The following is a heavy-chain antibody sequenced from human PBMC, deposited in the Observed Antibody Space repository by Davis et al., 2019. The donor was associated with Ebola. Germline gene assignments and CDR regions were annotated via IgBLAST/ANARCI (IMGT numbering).Heavy chain of an antibody. CDR1: GCTFTDYY. J-gene: IGHJ4*02. V-gene: IGHV1-2*06. D-gene: IGHD2-15*01. CDR2: INPNSGGT. CDR3: AKKPGGVVVAATPAFDY. Sequence: AASVKVSCKASGCTFTDYYMHWVRQAPGQGLEWMGRINPNSGGTNYAQKFQGRVTMTRDTSISTAYMELSRLRSDDTAVYYCAKKPGGVVVAATPAFDYWGQGTLVTVSS.